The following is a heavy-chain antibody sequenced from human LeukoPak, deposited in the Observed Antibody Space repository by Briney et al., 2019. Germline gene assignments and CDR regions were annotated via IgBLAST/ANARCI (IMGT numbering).Heavy chain of an antibody. D-gene: IGHD3-9*01. V-gene: IGHV4-34*01. J-gene: IGHJ4*02. CDR1: GGSFSGYY. Sequence: PSETLSLTCAVYGGSFSGYYWSWIRQPPGKGLEWIGEINHSGSTNYNPSLKSRVTISVDTSKNQFSLKLSSVTAADTAVYYCARRHYEILSGYPSWGQGILVTVSS. CDR3: ARRHYEILSGYPS. CDR2: INHSGST.